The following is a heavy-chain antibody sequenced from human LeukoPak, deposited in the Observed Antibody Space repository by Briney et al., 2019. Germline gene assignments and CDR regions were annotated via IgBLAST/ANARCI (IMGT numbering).Heavy chain of an antibody. CDR1: GFSLSTSGVG. CDR2: IYWDDDK. D-gene: IGHD2-15*01. J-gene: IGHJ3*02. Sequence: SGPTLVKPTQTLTLTCTFSGFSLSTSGVGVGWIRQPPGKALEWLALIYWDDDKRYSPSLKSRLTITKDTSKNQVVLTMTNTDPVDTATYYCAHRGGCSGGSCYGDAFDIWGQGTMVTVSS. V-gene: IGHV2-5*02. CDR3: AHRGGCSGGSCYGDAFDI.